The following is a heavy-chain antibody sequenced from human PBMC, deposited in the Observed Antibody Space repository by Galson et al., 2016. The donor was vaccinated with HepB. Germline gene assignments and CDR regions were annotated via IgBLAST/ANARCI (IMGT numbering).Heavy chain of an antibody. Sequence: SLRLSCAVSGFTVSNYTMHWVRQAPGKELEFVSNIRSNSDTTYYHASVKGRFTISRDISSNTLYLQMSSLTTQDTATYYCVKGGWTRSEGCFFYMDVWGQGTPVTVSS. V-gene: IGHV3-64D*06. CDR3: VKGGWTRSEGCFFYMDV. J-gene: IGHJ6*02. CDR2: IRSNSDTT. CDR1: GFTVSNYT. D-gene: IGHD2-15*01.